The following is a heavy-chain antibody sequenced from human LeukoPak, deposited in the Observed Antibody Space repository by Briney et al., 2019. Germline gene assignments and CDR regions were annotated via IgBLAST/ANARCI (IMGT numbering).Heavy chain of an antibody. V-gene: IGHV4-59*01. J-gene: IGHJ4*02. Sequence: SETLSLTCSVSGGSISNYYWTWIRQTPGKGLEWIGYIFYSGSTKYNPSLKSRVTISVDAPKNQFSLNLSSVTAADTAVYYCARVSERSGWYFSFDYWGQGTLVTVSS. CDR2: IFYSGST. CDR1: GGSISNYY. D-gene: IGHD6-19*01. CDR3: ARVSERSGWYFSFDY.